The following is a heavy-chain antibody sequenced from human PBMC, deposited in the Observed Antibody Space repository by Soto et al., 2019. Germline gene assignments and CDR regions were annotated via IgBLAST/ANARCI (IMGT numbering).Heavy chain of an antibody. V-gene: IGHV4-39*01. CDR2: IYYSGST. D-gene: IGHD3-22*01. CDR3: ARTSYYYDSSGYYYPTRWFDP. CDR1: GGSISSSSYY. J-gene: IGHJ5*02. Sequence: SETLSLTCTVSGGSISSSSYYWGWIRQPPGKGLEWIGSIYYSGSTYYNPSLKSRVTISVDTSKNQFSLKLSSVTAADTAVYYCARTSYYYDSSGYYYPTRWFDPWGQGTLVT.